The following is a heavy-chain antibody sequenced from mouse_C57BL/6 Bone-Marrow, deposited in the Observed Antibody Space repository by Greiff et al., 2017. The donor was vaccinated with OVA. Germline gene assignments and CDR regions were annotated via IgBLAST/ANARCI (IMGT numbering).Heavy chain of an antibody. CDR2: IHLNSGST. V-gene: IGHV1-64*01. J-gene: IGHJ4*01. CDR1: GYTFTSYW. D-gene: IGHD1-1*01. CDR3: ARSGNYYGSSLYYYAMDY. Sequence: QVQLQQPGAELVKPGASVKLSCKASGYTFTSYWMHWVKQRPGQGLEWIGMIHLNSGSTNYNEKFKSKATLTVDKSSSTAYMQLSSLTSEDSAVYYCARSGNYYGSSLYYYAMDYWGQGTSVTVSS.